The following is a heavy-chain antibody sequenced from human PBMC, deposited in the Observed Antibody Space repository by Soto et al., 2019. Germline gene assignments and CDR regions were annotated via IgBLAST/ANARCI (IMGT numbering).Heavy chain of an antibody. V-gene: IGHV5-51*01. D-gene: IGHD3-10*01. J-gene: IGHJ6*02. Sequence: GESLKISCKGSGYSFTNYWIGWVRQMPGKGLEWMGIIYPGDPDTRYSPSFQGQVTISADKSISTAYLQWSSLKASDTAVYYCARHNPPNYYGSGTRMDVWGQGTTGTVSS. CDR2: IYPGDPDT. CDR3: ARHNPPNYYGSGTRMDV. CDR1: GYSFTNYW.